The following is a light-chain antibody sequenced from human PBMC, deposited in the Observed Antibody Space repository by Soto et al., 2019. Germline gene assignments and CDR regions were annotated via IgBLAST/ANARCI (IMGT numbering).Light chain of an antibody. V-gene: IGKV3-11*01. CDR2: DAS. CDR3: QQYGSSPPIT. Sequence: EIVLTHSPATLSLSPCERATLSFSASQSVSRYLAWYQQKPGQAPRLLIYDASNRATGIPARFSGSGSGTDFTLTISRLEPEDFAVYYCQQYGSSPPITFGQGTRLEIK. CDR1: QSVSRY. J-gene: IGKJ5*01.